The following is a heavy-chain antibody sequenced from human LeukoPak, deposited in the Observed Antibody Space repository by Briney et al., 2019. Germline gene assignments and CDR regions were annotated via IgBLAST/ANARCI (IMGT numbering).Heavy chain of an antibody. D-gene: IGHD6-6*01. Sequence: PGGSLRLSCAASGFTFSDYYMSWIRQAPGKGLEWVGSIYYSGSTYYNPSLKSRVTISVDTSKNQFSLKLSSVTAADTAVYYCARHSSSPLGIADYWGQGTLVTVSS. J-gene: IGHJ4*02. CDR3: ARHSSSPLGIADY. CDR2: IYYSGST. CDR1: GFTFSDYY. V-gene: IGHV4-39*01.